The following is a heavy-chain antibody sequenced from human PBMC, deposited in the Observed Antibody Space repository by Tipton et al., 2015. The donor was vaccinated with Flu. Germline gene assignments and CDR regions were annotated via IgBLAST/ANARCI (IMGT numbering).Heavy chain of an antibody. CDR1: GYSLTSYP. CDR3: ARDRGPGLERLDYFYMDV. V-gene: IGHV1-18*04. CDR2: ITGYSGNT. Sequence: QSGAEVKKPGASVKVSCKASGYSLTSYPISWVRQAPGQGLEWMGWITGYSGNTNYAQNLQGRVTMTTDTSTSTAYMELNDLRYDDTAVYYCARDRGPGLERLDYFYMDVWGTGTTAIVSS. J-gene: IGHJ6*03. D-gene: IGHD3-10*01.